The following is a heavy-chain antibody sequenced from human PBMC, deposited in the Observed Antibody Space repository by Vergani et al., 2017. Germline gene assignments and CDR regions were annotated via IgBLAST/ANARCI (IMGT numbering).Heavy chain of an antibody. J-gene: IGHJ4*02. CDR2: INHSGST. CDR3: ASGKELFDY. V-gene: IGHV4-34*01. CDR1: GGSSSGYY. Sequence: QVQLQQWGAGLLKPSETLSLTCAVYGGSSSGYYWSWIRQPPGKGLEWIGEINHSGSTNYNPSLKSRVTISVDTSKNQFSLKLSSVTDADTAVYYCASGKELFDYWGQGTLVTVSS. D-gene: IGHD1-26*01.